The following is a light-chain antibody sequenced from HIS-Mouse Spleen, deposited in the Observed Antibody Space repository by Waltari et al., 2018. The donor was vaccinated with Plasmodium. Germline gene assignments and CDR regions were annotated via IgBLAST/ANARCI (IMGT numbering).Light chain of an antibody. Sequence: SYHLPQPPAVAVSPGQTDRITCTGDALTQKYAYWYQQKSGQAPVLVIYEDSKRPTGIPERFSGSSSGTMATLTISGAQVEDEADYYCYSTDSSGNHRVFGGGTKLTVL. V-gene: IGLV3-10*01. CDR3: YSTDSSGNHRV. CDR1: ALTQKY. CDR2: EDS. J-gene: IGLJ3*02.